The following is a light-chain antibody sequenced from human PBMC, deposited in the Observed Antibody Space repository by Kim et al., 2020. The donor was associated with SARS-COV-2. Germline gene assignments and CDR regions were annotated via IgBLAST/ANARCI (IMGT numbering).Light chain of an antibody. Sequence: DIFLTQSPVTLSVSPGDRATLSCRTSEDVRGDLAWYQQRPGQAPRLLIYDASTSATDIPARITGSGSGTEFTLTITNLQSEDFSIYYCQQYHSRPPWMFGQGTKVDIK. CDR2: DAS. CDR1: EDVRGD. J-gene: IGKJ1*01. CDR3: QQYHSRPPWM. V-gene: IGKV3-15*01.